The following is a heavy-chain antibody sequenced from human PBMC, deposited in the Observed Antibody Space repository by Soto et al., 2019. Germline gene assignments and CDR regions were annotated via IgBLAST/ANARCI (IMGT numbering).Heavy chain of an antibody. CDR2: IDWNDDK. V-gene: IGHV2-5*01. D-gene: IGHD3-3*01. CDR3: VRSGFYKGPTDF. J-gene: IGHJ4*02. Sequence: QITLKESGPTLVKPTQTLTLTCTFSGFSLTMPGAHVGWIRQSPGKALEWLALIDWNDDKHYSPSLQSRLTIAKDSSKNQVVLTMTNMGPVDTATYFCVRSGFYKGPTDFWGQGTPVTVSS. CDR1: GFSLTMPGAH.